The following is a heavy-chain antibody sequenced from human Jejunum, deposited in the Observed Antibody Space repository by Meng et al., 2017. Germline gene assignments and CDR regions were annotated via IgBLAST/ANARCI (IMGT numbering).Heavy chain of an antibody. Sequence: GGSLRLSCAASGYTFSDYAMSWVRQAPGKGLEWVSSISGSGGSTYYADSVKGRFTISRDNSKNTLYVQMNSLRVEDTSIYYCAKEALPYCSGGSCYPDYWGQGTLVTVSS. J-gene: IGHJ4*02. CDR1: GYTFSDYA. CDR3: AKEALPYCSGGSCYPDY. CDR2: ISGSGGST. V-gene: IGHV3-23*01. D-gene: IGHD2-15*01.